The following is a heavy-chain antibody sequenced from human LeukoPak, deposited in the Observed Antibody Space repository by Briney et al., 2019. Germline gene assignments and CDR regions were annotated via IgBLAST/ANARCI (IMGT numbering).Heavy chain of an antibody. D-gene: IGHD6-19*01. CDR1: GFTFSSYG. Sequence: GGSLRLSCAASGFTFSSYGMHWVRQAPGKGLEWVAVISYDGSNKYYADSVKGRFTISRDNSKNTLYLQMNSLRAEDTAVCYCAKALRSRASIAVAGGWGQGTLVTVSS. CDR3: AKALRSRASIAVAGG. CDR2: ISYDGSNK. V-gene: IGHV3-30*18. J-gene: IGHJ4*02.